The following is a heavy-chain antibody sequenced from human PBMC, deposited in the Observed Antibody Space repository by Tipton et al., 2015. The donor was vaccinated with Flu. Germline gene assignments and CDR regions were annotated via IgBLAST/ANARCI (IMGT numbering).Heavy chain of an antibody. Sequence: TLSLTCTVSGGSISSYYWSWIRLPPGKGLEWIAYIYYSGSTNYNPSLKSRVTISVDTSKNQFSLKLSSVTAADTAVYYCARGSYANSGNWFDPWGQGTLVTVSS. CDR2: IYYSGST. D-gene: IGHD2-2*01. J-gene: IGHJ5*02. CDR1: GGSISSYY. CDR3: ARGSYANSGNWFDP. V-gene: IGHV4-59*01.